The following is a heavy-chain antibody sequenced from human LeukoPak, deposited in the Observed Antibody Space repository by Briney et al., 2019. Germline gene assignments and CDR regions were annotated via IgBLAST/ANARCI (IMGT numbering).Heavy chain of an antibody. CDR2: INHSGST. CDR3: ARGVGDIVVVPAANAFDI. D-gene: IGHD2-2*01. CDR1: GGSFSGYY. V-gene: IGHV4-34*01. J-gene: IGHJ3*02. Sequence: SETLSLTCAVYGGSFSGYYWSWIRQPPGKGLEWIGEINHSGSTNYNPSLKGRVTISVDTSKNQFSLKLSSVTAADTAVYYCARGVGDIVVVPAANAFDIWGQGTMVTVSS.